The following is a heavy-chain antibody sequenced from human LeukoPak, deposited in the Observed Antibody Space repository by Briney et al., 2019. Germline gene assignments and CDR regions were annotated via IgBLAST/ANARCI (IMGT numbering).Heavy chain of an antibody. CDR2: IYYSGST. V-gene: IGHV4-31*03. Sequence: SETLSLTCTVSGGSISSGGDYWSWIRQHPGKGLEWIGYIYYSGSTYYNPSLKSRVTISVDTSKNQFSLKLSSVTAADTAVYYCARGGSTYYDFWSGYQPYYYYMDVWGKGTTVTVSS. CDR3: ARGGSTYYDFWSGYQPYYYYMDV. D-gene: IGHD3-3*01. CDR1: GGSISSGGDY. J-gene: IGHJ6*03.